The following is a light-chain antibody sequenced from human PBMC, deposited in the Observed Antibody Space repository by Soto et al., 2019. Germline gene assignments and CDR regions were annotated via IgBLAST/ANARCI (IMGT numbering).Light chain of an antibody. Sequence: QSALTQPHSVSGSPGQSVTISCTGTSSDVGGYNYVSWYQHHPGKAPKLIIYDVSERPSGVPDRFSGSKSGNTGNTASLTISGLQAEDEADYYCYSYAGSYTHVFGSGIKVTVL. J-gene: IGLJ1*01. CDR2: DVS. CDR1: SSDVGGYNY. V-gene: IGLV2-11*01. CDR3: YSYAGSYTHV.